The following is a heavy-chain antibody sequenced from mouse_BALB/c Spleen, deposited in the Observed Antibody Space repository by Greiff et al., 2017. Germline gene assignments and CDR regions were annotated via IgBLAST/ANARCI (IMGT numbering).Heavy chain of an antibody. V-gene: IGHV5-12-2*01. CDR2: ISNGGGST. CDR1: GFTFSSYT. CDR3: ARLLITTAHYFDY. Sequence: EVKLVESGGGLVQPGGSLKLSCAASGFTFSSYTMSWVRQTPEKRLEWVAYISNGGGSTYYPDTVKGRFTISRDNAKNTLYLQMSSLKSGDTAMYYCARLLITTAHYFDYWGQGTTLTVSS. D-gene: IGHD1-2*01. J-gene: IGHJ2*01.